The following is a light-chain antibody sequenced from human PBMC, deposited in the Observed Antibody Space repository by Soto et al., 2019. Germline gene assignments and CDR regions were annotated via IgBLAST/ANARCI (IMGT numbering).Light chain of an antibody. V-gene: IGLV2-18*02. CDR1: GRTVGVYNR. CDR3: SSYTSSSPLV. Sequence: QSVLTRPPSFSGSLGLSVTISCIGTGRTVGVYNRASWYQQPQGTAPKLMIYEVSNRPSGVPDRFSGSKSGNTASLTISGLQAEDEADYYCSSYTSSSPLVFGTGTKLTVL. J-gene: IGLJ1*01. CDR2: EVS.